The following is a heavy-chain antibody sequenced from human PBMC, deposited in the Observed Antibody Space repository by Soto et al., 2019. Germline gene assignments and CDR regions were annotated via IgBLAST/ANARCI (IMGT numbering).Heavy chain of an antibody. CDR2: IYYSGST. CDR1: GGSISSGDYY. V-gene: IGHV4-30-4*01. D-gene: IGHD3-22*01. J-gene: IGHJ4*02. Sequence: QVQLQESGPGLVKPSQTLSLTCTVSGGSISSGDYYWSWIRQPPGKGLEWIGYIYYSGSTYYNPSLKSRVTIXXDXSXNQFSLKLSSVTAADTAVYYCARGNYYYYDSSGLDYWGQGTLVTVSS. CDR3: ARGNYYYYDSSGLDY.